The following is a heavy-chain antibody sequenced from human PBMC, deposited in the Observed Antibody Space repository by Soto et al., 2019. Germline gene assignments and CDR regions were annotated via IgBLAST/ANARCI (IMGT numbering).Heavy chain of an antibody. CDR2: ISSSSSYI. J-gene: IGHJ6*03. CDR3: AKGGAYSNPYYYYMDV. V-gene: IGHV3-21*04. CDR1: GFTFSSYS. Sequence: GGSLRLSCAASGFTFSSYSMNWVRQAPGKGLEWVSSISSSSSYIYYADSVKGRFTISRDNAKNSLYLQMNSLRAEDTAVYYCAKGGAYSNPYYYYMDVWGKGTTVTVSS. D-gene: IGHD4-4*01.